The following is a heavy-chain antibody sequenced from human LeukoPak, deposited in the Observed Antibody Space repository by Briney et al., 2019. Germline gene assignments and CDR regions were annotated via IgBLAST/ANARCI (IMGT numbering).Heavy chain of an antibody. V-gene: IGHV3-49*04. CDR2: IRSKADGGTT. Sequence: GGSLRLSCTASGFTFGDYAMSWVRQAPGKGLEWVGFIRSKADGGTTEYAASVKGRFTISRDDSKSIAYLQMNSLKTEDTAVYYCTSPTYYDFWSGYSSGTYAFDIWGQGTMVTVSS. CDR1: GFTFGDYA. CDR3: TSPTYYDFWSGYSSGTYAFDI. J-gene: IGHJ3*02. D-gene: IGHD3-3*01.